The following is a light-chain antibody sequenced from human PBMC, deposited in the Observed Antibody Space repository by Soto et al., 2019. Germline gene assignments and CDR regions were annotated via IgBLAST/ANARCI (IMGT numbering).Light chain of an antibody. J-gene: IGLJ2*01. V-gene: IGLV1-44*01. CDR1: SSNIGSNT. Sequence: QSVLTQPPSASGTPGQRVTISCSGSSSNIGSNTVNWYQQLPGTAPKLLIYSNNQRPSGVPDRFSGSKSGTSASRAISGLQSEDEADYYCAAWDDSLNGSVFGGGTKLTVL. CDR3: AAWDDSLNGSV. CDR2: SNN.